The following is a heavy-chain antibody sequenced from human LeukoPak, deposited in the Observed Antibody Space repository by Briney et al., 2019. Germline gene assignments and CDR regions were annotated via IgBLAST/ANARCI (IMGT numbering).Heavy chain of an antibody. CDR1: GFTFSSYA. CDR3: AKPQSRYSSAWPIDY. CDR2: ISGSGGST. J-gene: IGHJ4*02. D-gene: IGHD6-19*01. V-gene: IGHV3-23*01. Sequence: SGGSLRLSCAASGFTFSSYAMSWVRQAPGKGLEWVSAISGSGGSTYYADSVKGRFTISRDNSKNTLYLQMDSLRADDTAIYYCAKPQSRYSSAWPIDYWGQGTLVTVSS.